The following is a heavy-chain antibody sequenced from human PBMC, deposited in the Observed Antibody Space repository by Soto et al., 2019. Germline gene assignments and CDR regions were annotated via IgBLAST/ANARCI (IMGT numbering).Heavy chain of an antibody. CDR2: IYSDDNK. D-gene: IGHD1-1*01. CDR3: PHRKHQLGTVLFDY. J-gene: IGHJ4*02. V-gene: IGHV2-5*02. Sequence: QITLKESGPPLVIPTQTLTLTCAFSGFSLSTSGVGVGWVRQPPGKALEWLALIYSDDNKHYSPSLKSRLTIPKDPSKHQVVLAMTTMTPVDTATYYCPHRKHQLGTVLFDYWGQGILVTVSS. CDR1: GFSLSTSGVG.